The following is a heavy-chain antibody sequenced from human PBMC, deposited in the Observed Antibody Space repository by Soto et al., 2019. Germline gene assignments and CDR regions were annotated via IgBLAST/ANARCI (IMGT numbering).Heavy chain of an antibody. J-gene: IGHJ4*02. Sequence: QVQLVQSGAEVKTPGSSLKVSCTVSGSRFSNYVISWVRQAPGHGLEWLGRIIPIFNSTQYAQKFQGRVTINADKSPNTASLEPSSLPSDATVVYYCARSGRGAKAGYNGRDSLGYWGQGTLVAVS. CDR2: IIPIFNST. CDR1: GSRFSNYV. D-gene: IGHD2-2*02. CDR3: ARSGRGAKAGYNGRDSLGY. V-gene: IGHV1-69*06.